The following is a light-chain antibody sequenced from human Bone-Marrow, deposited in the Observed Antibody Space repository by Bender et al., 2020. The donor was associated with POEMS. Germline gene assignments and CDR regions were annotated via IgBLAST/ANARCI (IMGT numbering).Light chain of an antibody. Sequence: QSALAQPASVSGSPGQSITISCTATTSDVYIYNLVSWYQQHPASAPKLIIYETTRRPSGISNRFSGSESGNTASLTISGLRAEDEADYYCSSYEGSSRVFGGGTKVTVL. CDR3: SSYEGSSRV. J-gene: IGLJ3*02. V-gene: IGLV2-23*01. CDR1: TSDVYIYNL. CDR2: ETT.